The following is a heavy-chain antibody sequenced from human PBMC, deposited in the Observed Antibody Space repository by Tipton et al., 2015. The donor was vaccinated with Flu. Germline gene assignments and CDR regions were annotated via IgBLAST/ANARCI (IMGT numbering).Heavy chain of an antibody. J-gene: IGHJ4*02. CDR2: INGDGSNT. CDR3: ARESGDQTDY. Sequence: SLRLSCAASGFTFSSYWMHWVRQAPGKGLVWVSRINGDGSNTRYADPVKGRSTISRDNAKNTVYLQMNSLKAEDTAMYYCARESGDQTDYWGQGTLVTVSS. V-gene: IGHV3-74*01. CDR1: GFTFSSYW. D-gene: IGHD3-10*01.